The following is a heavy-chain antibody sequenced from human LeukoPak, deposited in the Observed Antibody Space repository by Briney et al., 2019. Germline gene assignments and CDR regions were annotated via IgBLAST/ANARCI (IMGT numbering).Heavy chain of an antibody. CDR2: INHSGST. V-gene: IGHV4-34*01. D-gene: IGHD1-14*01. CDR1: GGSFSGHY. J-gene: IGHJ4*02. Sequence: PSETLSLTCAVYGGSFSGHYWSWIRQPPGKGLEWIGEINHSGSTNYNPSLKSRVTISVDTSKNQFSLKLSSVTAADTAVYYCARVGLRKFDYRGQGTLVTVSS. CDR3: ARVGLRKFDY.